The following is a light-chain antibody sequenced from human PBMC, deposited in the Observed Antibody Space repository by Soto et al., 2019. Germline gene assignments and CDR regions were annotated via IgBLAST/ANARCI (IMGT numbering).Light chain of an antibody. Sequence: GDRVTITCQASQDIGNYLNWYQQKPGKAPKLLIYDASNLETGVPSRFSGSGSETDFTFTISSLQPEDIATYYCQQYDNLPPLTFGGGTKVDIK. V-gene: IGKV1-33*01. J-gene: IGKJ4*01. CDR1: QDIGNY. CDR3: QQYDNLPPLT. CDR2: DAS.